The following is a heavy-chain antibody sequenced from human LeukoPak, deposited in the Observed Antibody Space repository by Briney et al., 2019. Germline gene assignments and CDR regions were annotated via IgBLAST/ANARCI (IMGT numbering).Heavy chain of an antibody. J-gene: IGHJ4*02. Sequence: SVKVSCKASGGTFSSYAISWVRQAPGQGLEWMGGIIPIFGTANYAQKFQGRVTITADESTSTAYMELSSLRSEDTAVYYCAREAAGMRFFDYWGQGTLVTVSS. CDR1: GGTFSSYA. D-gene: IGHD6-13*01. V-gene: IGHV1-69*13. CDR2: IIPIFGTA. CDR3: AREAAGMRFFDY.